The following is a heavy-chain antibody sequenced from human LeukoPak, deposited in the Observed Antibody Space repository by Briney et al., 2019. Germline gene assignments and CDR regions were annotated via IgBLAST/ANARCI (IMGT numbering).Heavy chain of an antibody. CDR3: STWAFYHGLDV. J-gene: IGHJ6*02. CDR1: GFTFDDYA. Sequence: PGGSLRLSCAASGFTFDDYAMHWVRQIPGKGREYVAHIHADGGRTFYADSVKGRFTVSRDNGKNSLFLQMDSLTSDDTALYYCSTWAFYHGLDVWGQGATVIVSS. D-gene: IGHD2/OR15-2a*01. CDR2: IHADGGRT. V-gene: IGHV3-43*02.